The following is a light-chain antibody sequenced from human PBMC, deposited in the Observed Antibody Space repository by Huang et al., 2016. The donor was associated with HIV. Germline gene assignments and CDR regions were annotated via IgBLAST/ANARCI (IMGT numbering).Light chain of an antibody. J-gene: IGKJ4*01. CDR2: WAS. CDR1: QSVLYSSNNENY. V-gene: IGKV4-1*01. CDR3: QQYYSAPLT. Sequence: DIVMTQSPDSLAVSLGERATINCKSSQSVLYSSNNENYLRWYQQKPGQPPKLLIYWASTRESGVPDRFSGSGSGTDFSLTISSLQTEDVAVYYCQQYYSAPLTFGGGTKVEIK.